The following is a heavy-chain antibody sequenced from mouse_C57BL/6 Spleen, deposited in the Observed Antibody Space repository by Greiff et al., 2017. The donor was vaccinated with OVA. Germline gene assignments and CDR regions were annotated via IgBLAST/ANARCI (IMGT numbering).Heavy chain of an antibody. CDR2: ISDGGSYT. CDR1: GFTFSSYA. V-gene: IGHV5-4*01. J-gene: IGHJ2*01. CDR3: ARESRHYYGSSYDYFDY. Sequence: EVQRVESGGGLVKPGGSLKLSCAASGFTFSSYAMSWVRQTPEKRLEWVATISDGGSYTYYPDNVKGRFTISRDNAKNNLYLQMSHLKSEDTAMYYCARESRHYYGSSYDYFDYWGQGTTLTVSS. D-gene: IGHD1-1*01.